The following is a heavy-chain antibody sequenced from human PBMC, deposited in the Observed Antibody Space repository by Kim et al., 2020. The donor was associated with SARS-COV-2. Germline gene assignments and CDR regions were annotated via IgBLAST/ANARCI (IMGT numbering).Heavy chain of an antibody. D-gene: IGHD3-10*01. J-gene: IGHJ5*02. CDR3: ARSWFGDLFPGCFDP. Sequence: SETLSLTCTVSGGSITSISYYWGWIRQPPGEKMEWIGSMYHTGSSYYNPSLKSRVTISVDTSKNQFSLNVRPVTAADTAVYYCARSWFGDLFPGCFDPWG. CDR1: GGSITSISYY. V-gene: IGHV4-39*01. CDR2: MYHTGSS.